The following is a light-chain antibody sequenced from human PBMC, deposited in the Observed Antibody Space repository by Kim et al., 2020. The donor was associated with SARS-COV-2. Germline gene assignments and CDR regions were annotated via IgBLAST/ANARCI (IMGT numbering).Light chain of an antibody. CDR2: DVT. J-gene: IGLJ1*01. V-gene: IGLV2-23*02. Sequence: QSITVSGAGTSSDVGSYKLVSWYQQHPGKAPKLMIYDVTRRPSGVSHRFSGSKSGSTASLTISGLQPEDEADYFCSSYANSSTYVFGSGTKVTVL. CDR3: SSYANSSTYV. CDR1: SSDVGSYKL.